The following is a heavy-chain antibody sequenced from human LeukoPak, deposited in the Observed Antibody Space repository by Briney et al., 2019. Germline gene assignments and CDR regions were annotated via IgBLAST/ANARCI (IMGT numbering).Heavy chain of an antibody. V-gene: IGHV4-31*11. CDR3: AKMSTHSGFDY. Sequence: SETLSLTCAVYGGSFSGYYWSWIRQHPGKGLEWIGYIYYSGSTYYNPSLKSRVTISVDTSKNQFSLKLSSVTAADTAVYYCAKMSTHSGFDYWGQGTLVTVSS. J-gene: IGHJ4*02. D-gene: IGHD3-10*01. CDR2: IYYSGST. CDR1: GGSFSGYY.